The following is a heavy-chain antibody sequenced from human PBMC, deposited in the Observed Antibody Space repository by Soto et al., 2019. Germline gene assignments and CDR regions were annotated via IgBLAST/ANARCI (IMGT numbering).Heavy chain of an antibody. J-gene: IGHJ5*02. V-gene: IGHV1-18*01. CDR2: ISAYNGNT. D-gene: IGHD4-17*01. CDR3: ARGGGGYYGDYATSQNWFDP. Sequence: ASVKVSCKASGYTFTSYGISWVRQAPGQGLEWMGWISAYNGNTNYAQKLQGRVTMTTDTSTSTAYMEPRSLRSDDTAVYYCARGGGGYYGDYATSQNWFDPWGQGTLVTVSS. CDR1: GYTFTSYG.